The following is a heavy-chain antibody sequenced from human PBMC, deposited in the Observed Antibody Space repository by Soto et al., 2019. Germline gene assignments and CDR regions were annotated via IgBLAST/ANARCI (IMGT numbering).Heavy chain of an antibody. J-gene: IGHJ4*02. CDR1: GGSFSGYY. CDR3: ARGRSQLWLHRYFDY. CDR2: INHSGST. Sequence: SETLSLTCAVDGGSFSGYYWSWLRKPPGKGLEWIGEINHSGSTNYNPSLKSRVTISVDTSKNQFSLKLSSVTAADTAVYYCARGRSQLWLHRYFDYWGQGTLVTVSS. V-gene: IGHV4-34*01. D-gene: IGHD5-18*01.